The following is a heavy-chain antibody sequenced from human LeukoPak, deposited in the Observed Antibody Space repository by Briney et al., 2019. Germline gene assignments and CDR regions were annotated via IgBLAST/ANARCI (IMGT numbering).Heavy chain of an antibody. CDR3: ARGCSGGSCHHDAFDI. CDR2: INSDGSST. V-gene: IGHV3-74*01. J-gene: IGHJ3*02. Sequence: VGSLRLSCAASGFTFSSYWMHWVRQAPGKGLVWVSRINSDGSSTSYADSVKGRSTISRDNAKNTLYLQMNSLRAEDTAVYYCARGCSGGSCHHDAFDIWGQGTMVTVSS. CDR1: GFTFSSYW. D-gene: IGHD2-15*01.